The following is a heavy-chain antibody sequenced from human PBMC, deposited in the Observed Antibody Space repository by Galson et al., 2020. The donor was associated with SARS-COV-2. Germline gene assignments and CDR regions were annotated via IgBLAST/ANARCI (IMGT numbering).Heavy chain of an antibody. CDR2: ISYDGSNK. V-gene: IGHV3-30*18. CDR1: GFTFSSYG. CDR3: AKDLGIAAAGSWDYYFYGMDV. Sequence: GGSLTLSCAASGFTFSSYGMHWVRQAPGKGLEWVAVISYDGSNKYYADSVKGRFTISRDNSKNTLYLQMNSLRAEDTAVYYCAKDLGIAAAGSWDYYFYGMDVWGQVPTVTVSS. J-gene: IGHJ6*02. D-gene: IGHD6-13*01.